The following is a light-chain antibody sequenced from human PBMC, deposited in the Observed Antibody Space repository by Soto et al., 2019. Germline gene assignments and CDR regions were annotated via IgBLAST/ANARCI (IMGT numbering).Light chain of an antibody. CDR3: PQSTDWPLR. V-gene: IGKV3-15*01. Sequence: EIIVSQSPGTLSLSTGERATLSCRASQSFNSIYLAWYQQKPGQAPRLLIYGAFTRATGIPARFSGTGSGTEFTLTISSLQSEDFALYYCPQSTDWPLRFGQVAKVAIK. J-gene: IGKJ1*01. CDR1: QSFNSIY. CDR2: GAF.